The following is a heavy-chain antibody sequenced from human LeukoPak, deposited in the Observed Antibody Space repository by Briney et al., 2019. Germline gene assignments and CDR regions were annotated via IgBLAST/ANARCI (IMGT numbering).Heavy chain of an antibody. CDR1: GFTFTSYA. CDR2: IASDGSST. Sequence: GGSLRLSCAASGFTFTSYAMNWVRQAPGKGLVWVSRIASDGSSTTYADSVKGRFSISRDNAKNTLYLQMNSLRVEDTAVYYCARGRPHGNDYWGQGTLVTVSS. CDR3: ARGRPHGNDY. D-gene: IGHD4-23*01. V-gene: IGHV3-74*01. J-gene: IGHJ4*02.